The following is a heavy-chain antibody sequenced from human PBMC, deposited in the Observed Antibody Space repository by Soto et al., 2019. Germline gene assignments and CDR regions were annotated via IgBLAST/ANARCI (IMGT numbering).Heavy chain of an antibody. Sequence: QVQLVESGGGVVQPGRSLRLSCAASGFTFSSYGMHWVRQAPGKGLEWVAVISYDGSNKYYADSVKGRFTISRDNSKNTLYLQMNSLRAEDTAVYYCAKDPHLKQYQLPWGNYYYYGMDVWGQGTTVTVSS. J-gene: IGHJ6*02. CDR2: ISYDGSNK. D-gene: IGHD2-2*01. CDR1: GFTFSSYG. V-gene: IGHV3-30*18. CDR3: AKDPHLKQYQLPWGNYYYYGMDV.